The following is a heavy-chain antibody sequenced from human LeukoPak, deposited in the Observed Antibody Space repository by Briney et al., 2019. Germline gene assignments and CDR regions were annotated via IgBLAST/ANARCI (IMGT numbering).Heavy chain of an antibody. V-gene: IGHV1-2*02. CDR3: ARDRITIFGPSFDI. J-gene: IGHJ3*02. CDR2: INPNSGGT. CDR1: GYIFTGYY. Sequence: GASVKVSCKASGYIFTGYYMYWVRQAPGQGLEWMGWINPNSGGTNYAQKFQGRVTMTRDTSISTAYMELSRLRSDDTAVYYCARDRITIFGPSFDIWGQGTMVTVSP. D-gene: IGHD3-3*01.